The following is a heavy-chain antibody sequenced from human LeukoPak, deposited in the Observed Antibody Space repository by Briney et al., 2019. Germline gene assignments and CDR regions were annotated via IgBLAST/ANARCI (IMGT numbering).Heavy chain of an antibody. CDR3: ARGGRSIATDY. J-gene: IGHJ4*02. CDR2: IKQDGSEK. D-gene: IGHD6-13*01. Sequence: GGSLRLSCAASGFTFSSYWMSWVRQAPGKGLGWVANIKQDGSEKYYVDSVKGRFTISRDNAKNSLYLQMNSLRAEDTAVYYCARGGRSIATDYWGQGTLVTVSS. CDR1: GFTFSSYW. V-gene: IGHV3-7*01.